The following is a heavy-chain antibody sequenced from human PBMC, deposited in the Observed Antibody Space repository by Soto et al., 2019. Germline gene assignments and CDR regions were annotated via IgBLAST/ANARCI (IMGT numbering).Heavy chain of an antibody. J-gene: IGHJ5*02. CDR3: ARDKYSSRWHNWFDP. D-gene: IGHD6-13*01. CDR1: VYTFSGYG. V-gene: IGHV1-18*01. Sequence: ASVKVPCKASVYTFSGYGISWVRQSPGQGLEWMGWISIYNGNTYYVQKFQGRVTMTTDTSTNTAYMELRSLKSDDTAVYYCARDKYSSRWHNWFDPWGQGTLVTVSS. CDR2: ISIYNGNT.